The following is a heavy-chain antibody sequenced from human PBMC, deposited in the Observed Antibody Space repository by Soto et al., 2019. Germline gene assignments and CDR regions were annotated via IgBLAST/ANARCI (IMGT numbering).Heavy chain of an antibody. D-gene: IGHD1-1*01. V-gene: IGHV3-15*07. CDR2: IKSIPDAETR. J-gene: IGHJ6*02. CDR1: GFTFKNSW. CDR3: TTDDDFCHRGHYYWRGLDV. Sequence: EVQLVESGGGLVKPGGSLRLSCEASGFTFKNSWMTWVRQAPGKGLEWVGRIKSIPDAETRDYAATVKGRFTISRDDSTSTMYQQKNSLKTEYTAVNYCTTDDDFCHRGHYYWRGLDVWGQGTTVTVSS.